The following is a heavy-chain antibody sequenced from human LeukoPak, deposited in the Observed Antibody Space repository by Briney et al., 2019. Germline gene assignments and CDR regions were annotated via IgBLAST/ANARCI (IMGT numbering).Heavy chain of an antibody. CDR1: GFTFRSYG. CDR2: ISYDGSNK. J-gene: IGHJ4*02. Sequence: GGSLRLSCAASGFTFRSYGMHWVRQAPGKGLEWVAVISYDGSNKYYADSVKGRFTISRDNSKNTLYLQMNSLRAEDTAVYYCAKGLPHLDFWSGPPLDYWGQGTLVTVSS. CDR3: AKGLPHLDFWSGPPLDY. V-gene: IGHV3-30*18. D-gene: IGHD3-3*01.